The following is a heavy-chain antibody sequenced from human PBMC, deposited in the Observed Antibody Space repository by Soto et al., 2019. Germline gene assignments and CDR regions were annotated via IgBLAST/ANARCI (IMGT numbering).Heavy chain of an antibody. J-gene: IGHJ4*02. CDR3: AREVRNTVTHYYFDY. V-gene: IGHV4-30-2*01. Sequence: QLQLQESGSGLVKPSQTLSLTCAVSGGSISSGGYSWSWIRQPPGKGLEWIGYIYHSGSTYYNPSLNSRVTISVDRSKNQFSLKLSSVTAADTAVYYCAREVRNTVTHYYFDYWGQGTLVTVSS. CDR2: IYHSGST. CDR1: GGSISSGGYS. D-gene: IGHD4-17*01.